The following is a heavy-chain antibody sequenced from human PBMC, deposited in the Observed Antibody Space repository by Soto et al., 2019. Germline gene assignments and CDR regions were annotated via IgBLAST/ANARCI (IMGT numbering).Heavy chain of an antibody. D-gene: IGHD6-13*01. J-gene: IGHJ5*02. CDR2: IYYSGST. CDR1: GGSISSYY. CDR3: ARGQQLVLSNNWYDP. V-gene: IGHV4-59*01. Sequence: LSETLSLTCTLSGGSISSYYWSWIRQPPGRGLEWMGYIYYSGSTNYNPSLKSRFTVSVDTSKNKFSLKLSSVTAADTAVYYCARGQQLVLSNNWYDPWGQGTLVTVS.